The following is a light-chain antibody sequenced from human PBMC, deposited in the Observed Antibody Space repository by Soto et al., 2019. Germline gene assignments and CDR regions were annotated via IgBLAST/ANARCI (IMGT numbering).Light chain of an antibody. CDR3: QQYNNWPRT. V-gene: IGKV3-15*01. CDR2: GAS. CDR1: QSVSSD. J-gene: IGKJ1*01. Sequence: EIVMTQSPATLSVSPGERATVSCRASQSVSSDLAWYHQKPGQAPRLPIYGASTRATGIPARFSGSGSGTEFTLTINSLQSEDFAVYYCQQYNNWPRTFGQGTNVDIK.